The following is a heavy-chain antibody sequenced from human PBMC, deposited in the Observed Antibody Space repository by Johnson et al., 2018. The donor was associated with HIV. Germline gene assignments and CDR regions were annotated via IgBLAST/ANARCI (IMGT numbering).Heavy chain of an antibody. V-gene: IGHV3-15*01. CDR3: TTEGTGRVYNCWSGYSYDAFDI. D-gene: IGHD3-3*01. J-gene: IGHJ3*02. Sequence: VQLVESGGGLVKPGGSLRLSCAASGFTFSNAWMSWVRQAPGKGLEWVGRIKSKTDGGTTDYAAPVKGRFTISRDDSKNTLYLQMNSLKTEDTAVYYCTTEGTGRVYNCWSGYSYDAFDIWCQGTKVTVSS. CDR2: IKSKTDGGTT. CDR1: GFTFSNAW.